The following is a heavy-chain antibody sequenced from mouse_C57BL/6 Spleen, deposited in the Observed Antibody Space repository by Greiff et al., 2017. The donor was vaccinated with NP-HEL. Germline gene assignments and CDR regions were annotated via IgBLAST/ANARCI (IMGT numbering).Heavy chain of an antibody. CDR3: ARGDYGSSFLYYAMDY. V-gene: IGHV1-69*01. D-gene: IGHD1-1*01. J-gene: IGHJ4*01. Sequence: QVQLQQPGAELVMPGASVKLSCKASGYTFTSYWMHWVKQRPGQGLEWIGEIDPSDSYTNYNQKFKGKSTLTVDKSSSTAYMQLSSLTSEDSAVYYCARGDYGSSFLYYAMDYWGQGTSVTVSS. CDR2: IDPSDSYT. CDR1: GYTFTSYW.